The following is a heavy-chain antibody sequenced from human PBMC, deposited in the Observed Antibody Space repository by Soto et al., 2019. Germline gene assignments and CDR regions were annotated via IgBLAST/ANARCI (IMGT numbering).Heavy chain of an antibody. CDR3: ARDDEYADNGFDY. J-gene: IGHJ4*02. CDR2: IVMDGSQQ. CDR1: GFTFSNHG. Sequence: QVQLVESGGGVVQPGWSLRLSCAASGFTFSNHGMHWVRQAPGKGLEWVAVIVMDGSQQHYADSLKGRFTISRDNSKNTLYLQMNSLRAEHTGVYYCARDDEYADNGFDYWGQGTLVSVSS. V-gene: IGHV3-33*05. D-gene: IGHD3-16*01.